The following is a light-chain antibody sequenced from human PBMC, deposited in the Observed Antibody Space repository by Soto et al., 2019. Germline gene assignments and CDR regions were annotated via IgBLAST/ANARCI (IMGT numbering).Light chain of an antibody. V-gene: IGKV1-33*01. Sequence: DIQMTQSPSSLSASVGDRVTITCQASQDISNYLNWYQHKPGKAPKLLIYDASNLETGVPSRFSGSGSGTDFTLSISSLQPEDSATYYCQQYDNLPYSFGQGTKLEIK. CDR3: QQYDNLPYS. J-gene: IGKJ2*03. CDR2: DAS. CDR1: QDISNY.